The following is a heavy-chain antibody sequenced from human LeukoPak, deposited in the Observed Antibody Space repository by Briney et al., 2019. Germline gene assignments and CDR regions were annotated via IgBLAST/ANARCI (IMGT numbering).Heavy chain of an antibody. Sequence: PGGSLRLSCAASGFTFSSYSMNWVRQAPGKGLEWVSSIRSSSSYIYYADSVKGRFTISRDNAKNSLYLQMNSLRAEDTAVYYCASPSRGYSYGYYYYYGMDVWGQGTTVTVSS. V-gene: IGHV3-21*01. CDR2: IRSSSSYI. D-gene: IGHD5-18*01. J-gene: IGHJ6*02. CDR1: GFTFSSYS. CDR3: ASPSRGYSYGYYYYYGMDV.